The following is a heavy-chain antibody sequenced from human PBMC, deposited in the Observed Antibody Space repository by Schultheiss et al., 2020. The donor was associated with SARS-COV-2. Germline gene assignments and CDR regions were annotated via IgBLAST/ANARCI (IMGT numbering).Heavy chain of an antibody. V-gene: IGHV4-34*01. CDR1: GGSFSGYY. Sequence: SETLSLTCAVYGGSFSGYYWSWIRQPPGKGLEWIGEINHSGSTNYNPSLKSRVTISVDTSKNQFSLKLSSVTAADTAVYYCARTPQTGTYYYYYYMDVWGKGTTVTVSS. D-gene: IGHD7-27*01. CDR3: ARTPQTGTYYYYYYMDV. J-gene: IGHJ6*03. CDR2: INHSGST.